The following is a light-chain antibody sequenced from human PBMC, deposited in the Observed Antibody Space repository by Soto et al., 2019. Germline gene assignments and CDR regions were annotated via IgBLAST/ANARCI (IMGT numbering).Light chain of an antibody. CDR2: KAS. CDR3: QQYNSYWP. CDR1: QSISSW. V-gene: IGKV1-5*03. Sequence: DIQMTQSPSTLSASVGDRVTITCRASQSISSWLAWYQQKPGKAPKLLIYKASSLESGVPSRFSGSGSGTEFTLTISSLQHDDFATSYCQQYNSYWPFGQGTKVEIK. J-gene: IGKJ1*01.